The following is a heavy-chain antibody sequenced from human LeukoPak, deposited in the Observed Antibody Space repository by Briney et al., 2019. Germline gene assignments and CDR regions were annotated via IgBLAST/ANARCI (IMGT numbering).Heavy chain of an antibody. CDR2: INPNSGGT. CDR3: ASGYCSGGSCYSVDY. D-gene: IGHD2-15*01. V-gene: IGHV1-2*02. CDR1: GYTFSVYY. J-gene: IGHJ4*02. Sequence: ASVTVSFKASGYTFSVYYMHWVRQAPGQGLEWMGWINPNSGGTNYAQKFQGRVTMTRDTSISTAYMELSRLRSDDTAVYYCASGYCSGGSCYSVDYWGQGTLVTVSS.